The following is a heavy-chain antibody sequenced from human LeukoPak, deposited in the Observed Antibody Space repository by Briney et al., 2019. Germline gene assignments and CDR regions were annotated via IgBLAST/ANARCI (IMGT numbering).Heavy chain of an antibody. V-gene: IGHV1-69*13. CDR2: IIPIFGTA. CDR1: GGTFTSYA. Sequence: SVKVSCKASGGTFTSYAISWVRQAPAQGLEWMGGIIPIFGTANYAQKFQGRVTITADESTSTAYMELSSLRSEDTAVYYCASLEDGYAPRDYWGQGTLVTVSA. J-gene: IGHJ4*02. CDR3: ASLEDGYAPRDY. D-gene: IGHD5-24*01.